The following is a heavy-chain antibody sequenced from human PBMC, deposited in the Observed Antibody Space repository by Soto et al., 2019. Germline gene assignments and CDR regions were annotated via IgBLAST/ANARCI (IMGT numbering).Heavy chain of an antibody. J-gene: IGHJ6*02. Sequence: QVQLQESGPGLVKPSQTLSLTCTVSGGSISSGDYYWSWIRQPPGKGLEWIGYIYYSGSTYYNPSLKSRVTISVDTSKNQFSLKLSSVTAADTAVYYCARAVYCSSTSCYPSGYYYGMDVWGQGTTVTVSS. V-gene: IGHV4-30-4*01. CDR1: GGSISSGDYY. D-gene: IGHD2-2*01. CDR2: IYYSGST. CDR3: ARAVYCSSTSCYPSGYYYGMDV.